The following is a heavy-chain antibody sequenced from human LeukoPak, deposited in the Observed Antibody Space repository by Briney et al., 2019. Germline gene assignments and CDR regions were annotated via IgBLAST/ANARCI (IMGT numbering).Heavy chain of an antibody. J-gene: IGHJ3*02. Sequence: GGSLRLSCAASGFTFDDYAMHWVRQAPGKGLEWVSGISWNSGSIGYADSVKGRFTISRDNAKNSLYLQMNSLRAEDTALYYCAKEVYGAFDIWGQGTMVTVSS. CDR1: GFTFDDYA. D-gene: IGHD5/OR15-5a*01. V-gene: IGHV3-9*01. CDR2: ISWNSGSI. CDR3: AKEVYGAFDI.